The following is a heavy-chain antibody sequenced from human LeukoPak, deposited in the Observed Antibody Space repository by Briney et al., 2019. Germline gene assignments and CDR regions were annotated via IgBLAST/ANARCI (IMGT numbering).Heavy chain of an antibody. J-gene: IGHJ6*02. CDR1: GYTFTSYG. CDR3: ARTLPILLWFGELPLGYGMDV. CDR2: ISAYNGNT. Sequence: GASVKVSCKASGYTFTSYGISWVRQAPGQGLEWMGWISAYNGNTNYAQKLQGRVTMTTDTSASTAYMELSSLRSEDTAVYYCARTLPILLWFGELPLGYGMDVWGQGTTVTVSS. D-gene: IGHD3-10*01. V-gene: IGHV1-18*01.